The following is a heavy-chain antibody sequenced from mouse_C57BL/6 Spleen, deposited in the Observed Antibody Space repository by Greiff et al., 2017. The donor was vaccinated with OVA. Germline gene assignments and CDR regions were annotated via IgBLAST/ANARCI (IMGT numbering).Heavy chain of an antibody. Sequence: EVQVVESGEGLVKPGGSLKLSCAASGFTFSSYAMSWVRQTPEKRLEWVAYISSGGDYIYYADTVKGRFTISRDNARNTLYLQMSSLKSEDTAMYYCTRDGGYDAPYYFDYWGQGTTLTVSS. V-gene: IGHV5-9-1*02. CDR2: ISSGGDYI. J-gene: IGHJ2*01. D-gene: IGHD2-2*01. CDR1: GFTFSSYA. CDR3: TRDGGYDAPYYFDY.